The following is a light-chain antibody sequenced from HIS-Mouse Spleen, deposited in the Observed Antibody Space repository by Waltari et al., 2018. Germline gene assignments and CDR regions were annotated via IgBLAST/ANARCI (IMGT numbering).Light chain of an antibody. V-gene: IGLV3-21*02. CDR3: QVWDSSSDHRV. CDR2: DDS. J-gene: IGLJ3*02. CDR1: TIGSKR. Sequence: SYVLTQPPSVSVAPGQTARITCGGNTIGSKRVHWYRQKPGQAPVLVVYDDSDRPSGIPERFSGSNSGNTATLTISRVEAGDEADYYCQVWDSSSDHRVFGGGTKLTVL.